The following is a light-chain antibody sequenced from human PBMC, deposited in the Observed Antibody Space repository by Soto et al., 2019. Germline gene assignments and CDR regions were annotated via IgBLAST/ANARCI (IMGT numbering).Light chain of an antibody. J-gene: IGLJ1*01. CDR3: AAWDDSLSALYV. CDR1: SSNIGSNY. Sequence: VRTQPPSGTGGPRDGGTISCYGNSSNIGSNYVYWYQQLPGTAPKLLIYRNNQRPSGVPDRFSGSKSGTSASLAISGLRSEDEADYYCAAWDDSLSALYVFGTGTKVTVL. V-gene: IGLV1-47*01. CDR2: RNN.